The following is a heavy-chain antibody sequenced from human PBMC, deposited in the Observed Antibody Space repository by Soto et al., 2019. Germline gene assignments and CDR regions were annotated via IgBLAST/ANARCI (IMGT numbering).Heavy chain of an antibody. Sequence: QVQLQESGPGLVKPSQTLSLTCTVSGGSISSGGYYWSWIRQHPGKGLEWIGYIYYSGSTYYNPSFESRVTISVDTSKNQFSLKLSSVTAADTAVYYCAGVAGGGGRDWFDPWGQGTLVTVSS. CDR1: GGSISSGGYY. J-gene: IGHJ5*02. CDR2: IYYSGST. CDR3: AGVAGGGGRDWFDP. D-gene: IGHD3-16*01. V-gene: IGHV4-31*03.